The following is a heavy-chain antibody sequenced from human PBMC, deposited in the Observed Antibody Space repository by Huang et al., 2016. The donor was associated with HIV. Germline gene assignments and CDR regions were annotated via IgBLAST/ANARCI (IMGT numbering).Heavy chain of an antibody. CDR1: CVSLNHKGVG. Sequence: QITLKESGPTVIKPTQTLTLTCSFSCVSLNHKGVGVGWLRQPPGKALEWILLIYWDDDKRFTPSLKNRITITKDTSKNQVVFTMTNLDPMDTGTYYCAHIGRLGNYYMDVWGNGTTVTVSS. D-gene: IGHD7-27*01. V-gene: IGHV2-5*02. CDR3: AHIGRLGNYYMDV. J-gene: IGHJ6*03. CDR2: IYWDDDK.